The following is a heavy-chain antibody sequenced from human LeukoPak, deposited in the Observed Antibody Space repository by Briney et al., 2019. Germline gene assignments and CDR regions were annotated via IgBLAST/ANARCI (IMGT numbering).Heavy chain of an antibody. V-gene: IGHV3-30*04. Sequence: GGSLRLSCAASGFTFSSYAMHWVRQASGKGLEWVAVISYDGSNKYYADSVKGRFTISRDNSKNTLYLQMNSLRAEDTAVYYCARVDFQHWGQGTLVTVSS. CDR2: ISYDGSNK. CDR1: GFTFSSYA. J-gene: IGHJ1*01. CDR3: ARVDFQH.